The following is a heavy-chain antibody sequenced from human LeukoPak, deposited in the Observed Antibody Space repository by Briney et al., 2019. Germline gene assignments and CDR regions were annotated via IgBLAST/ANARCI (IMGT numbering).Heavy chain of an antibody. V-gene: IGHV3-53*01. J-gene: IGHJ5*02. CDR1: GFTFSRYS. Sequence: GGSLRLSCAASGFTFSRYSMNWVRQAPGKGLEWVSVIYSGGSTYYADSVKGRFTISRDNSKNTLYLQMNSLRAEDTAVYYCARGTLYSSGWYRWFDPWGQGTLVTVSS. CDR3: ARGTLYSSGWYRWFDP. CDR2: IYSGGST. D-gene: IGHD6-19*01.